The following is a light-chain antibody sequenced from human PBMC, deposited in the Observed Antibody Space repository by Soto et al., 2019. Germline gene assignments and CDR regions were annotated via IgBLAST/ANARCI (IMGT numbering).Light chain of an antibody. Sequence: EIVLTQSPDTLSLSPGERATLSCRASQSVKNSYLAWYQQKPGQAPRLLISGTSNRATGIPDRFSGSGSGTDFSLTVSRLEPEDFAVYYCQQYGVSSWTFGQGTKVEIK. J-gene: IGKJ1*01. CDR2: GTS. CDR1: QSVKNSY. CDR3: QQYGVSSWT. V-gene: IGKV3-20*01.